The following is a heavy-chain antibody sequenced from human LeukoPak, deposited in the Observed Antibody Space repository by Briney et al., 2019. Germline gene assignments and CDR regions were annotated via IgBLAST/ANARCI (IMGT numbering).Heavy chain of an antibody. CDR1: GFTFTTYS. Sequence: GGSLRLSCAASGFTFTTYSMNWVRQAPGKGLQWVSYISSSSTIYYADSVQGRFTISRDNAKSSLYLQMNSLRDEDTAVYYCARDKYGDYVHDYWGQGTLVTVSS. CDR2: ISSSSTI. V-gene: IGHV3-48*02. CDR3: ARDKYGDYVHDY. J-gene: IGHJ4*02. D-gene: IGHD4-17*01.